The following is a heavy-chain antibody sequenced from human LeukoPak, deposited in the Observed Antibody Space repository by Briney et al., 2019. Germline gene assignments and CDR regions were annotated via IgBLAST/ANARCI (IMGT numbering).Heavy chain of an antibody. J-gene: IGHJ5*02. D-gene: IGHD7-27*01. CDR1: GASVTDYY. V-gene: IGHV4-59*02. CDR2: IHHSGNS. CDR3: TRGHWGLQS. Sequence: SETLSLTCTVSGASVTDYYWSWIRQSPGKGLEWISYIHHSGNSGYNPSLRSRVTTSLDTSKNQFSLNLISVTAADTAVYYCTRGHWGLQSWSQGTLVTVSS.